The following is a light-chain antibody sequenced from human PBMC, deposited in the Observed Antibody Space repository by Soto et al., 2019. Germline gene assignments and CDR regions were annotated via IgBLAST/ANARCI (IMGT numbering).Light chain of an antibody. V-gene: IGLV2-8*01. Sequence: QSALTQPPSASGSPGQSVTSSCTGTSSEVGAYNYVSWYQQHAGKAPKLVIYEVTKRPSGVPDRFSGSKSANTASLTVSGLQAEDEADYYCSSFASSNTWVFGGGTKLTVL. CDR1: SSEVGAYNY. J-gene: IGLJ3*02. CDR2: EVT. CDR3: SSFASSNTWV.